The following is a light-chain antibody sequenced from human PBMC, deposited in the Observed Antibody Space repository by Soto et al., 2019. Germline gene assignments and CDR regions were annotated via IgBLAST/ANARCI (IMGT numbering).Light chain of an antibody. J-gene: IGLJ1*01. CDR2: DVT. Sequence: QSALTQSPSASGSPGRSVTISCTGTSSDIGGYNSVSWYQQHPGKAPKVMIYDVTKRPSGVPDRFSGSKSGNTASLTVSALQAEDEADYYCSSYTDRKNLVFGTGTKVTV. CDR1: SSDIGGYNS. CDR3: SSYTDRKNLV. V-gene: IGLV2-8*01.